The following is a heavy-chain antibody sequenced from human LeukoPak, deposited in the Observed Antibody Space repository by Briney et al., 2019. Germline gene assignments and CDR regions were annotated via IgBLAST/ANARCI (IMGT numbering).Heavy chain of an antibody. J-gene: IGHJ3*01. V-gene: IGHV4-59*01. D-gene: IGHD3-3*01. CDR3: ARGIFGMVLNAFDL. CDR2: ISYGGST. CDR1: CGSISSYY. Sequence: SETLSLTCTVSCGSISSYYWTYIRQPPGRGLEGGVYISYGGSTNYNPSLKSRVTISVDPSTNQFSLKLSSVTAADTAVYYCARGIFGMVLNAFDLWGRGTMVTVSS.